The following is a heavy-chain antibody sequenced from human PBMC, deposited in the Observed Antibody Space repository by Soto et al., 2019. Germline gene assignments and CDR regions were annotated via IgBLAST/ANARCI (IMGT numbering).Heavy chain of an antibody. J-gene: IGHJ3*02. CDR2: IYYSGST. CDR3: ARALILTGYYIHDAFDI. D-gene: IGHD3-9*01. Sequence: SESVSQTFTDADSSIIGGRRSLIRQPPGKGLEWIGYIYYSGSTNYNPSLKSRVTISVDTSKNQFSLKLSSVTAADTAVYYCARALILTGYYIHDAFDIWGQGTMVTVSS. V-gene: IGHV4-59*01. CDR1: DSSIIGGR.